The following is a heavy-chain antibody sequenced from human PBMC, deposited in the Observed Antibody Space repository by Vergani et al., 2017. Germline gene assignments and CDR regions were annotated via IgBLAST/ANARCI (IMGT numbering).Heavy chain of an antibody. CDR2: INHSGST. CDR1: GGSFSGYY. CDR3: AKDKTRWIQLWHRVDYMDV. V-gene: IGHV4-34*01. Sequence: QVQLQQWGAGLLKPSETLSLTCAVYGGSFSGYYWSWIRQPPGKGLEWIGEINHSGSTNYNPSLKSRVTISVDTSKNQFSLKLSSVTAADTAVYYCAKDKTRWIQLWHRVDYMDVWGKGTTVTVSS. D-gene: IGHD5-18*01. J-gene: IGHJ6*03.